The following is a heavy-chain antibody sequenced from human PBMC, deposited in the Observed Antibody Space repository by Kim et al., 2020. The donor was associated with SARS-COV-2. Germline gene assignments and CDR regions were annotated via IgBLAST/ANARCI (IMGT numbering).Heavy chain of an antibody. J-gene: IGHJ4*02. CDR2: SEK. V-gene: IGHV3-7*01. Sequence: SEKYYVDSVKGRFTISRDNAKNSLYLQMNSLRAEDTAVYYCARTMVRSVDYLGQGTLVTVSS. D-gene: IGHD3-10*01. CDR3: ARTMVRSVDY.